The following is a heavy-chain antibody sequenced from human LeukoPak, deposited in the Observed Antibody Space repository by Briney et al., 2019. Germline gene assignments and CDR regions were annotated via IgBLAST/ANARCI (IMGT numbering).Heavy chain of an antibody. D-gene: IGHD4-11*01. J-gene: IGHJ4*02. CDR1: GYTFTNYY. CDR2: INPNSGVT. CDR3: ARAHMTTVTLGDY. V-gene: IGHV1-2*02. Sequence: GASLKVSCKASGYTFTNYYIHWVRQAPGQGLEWMGWINPNSGVTNYTQKFQGRVTLTRDTPINTAYMEVSGLTFDDTAVYYCARAHMTTVTLGDYWGQGTLVTVAS.